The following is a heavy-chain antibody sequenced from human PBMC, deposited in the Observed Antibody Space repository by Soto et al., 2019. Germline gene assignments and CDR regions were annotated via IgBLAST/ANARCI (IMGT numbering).Heavy chain of an antibody. CDR3: ARESEDLTSNFDY. Sequence: SLRLSCAASGFTFTRYSMNWVRQAPGKGLEWVSSISSTTNYIYYGDSMKGRFAISRDNAKNSLYLEMNSLRAEDTAVYYCARESEDLTSNFDYWGQGTLVTVSS. CDR1: GFTFTRYS. J-gene: IGHJ4*02. V-gene: IGHV3-21*06. CDR2: ISSTTNYI.